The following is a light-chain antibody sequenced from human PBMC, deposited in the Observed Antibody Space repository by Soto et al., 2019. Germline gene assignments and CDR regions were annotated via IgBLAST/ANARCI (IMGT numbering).Light chain of an antibody. V-gene: IGKV1-5*03. CDR1: QSVGTW. CDR3: QQYNRYWT. J-gene: IGKJ1*01. Sequence: DIQMTQSPSTLSASVGDRVTISCRASQSVGTWVAWFQQKPGKAPNVVIYKASNLQSGVPSRFSGSGSGTDFNLTISSLQPEDFATYYCQQYNRYWTFGQGTKVEIK. CDR2: KAS.